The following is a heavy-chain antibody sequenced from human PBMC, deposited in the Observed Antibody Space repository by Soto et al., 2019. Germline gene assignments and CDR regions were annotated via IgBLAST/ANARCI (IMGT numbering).Heavy chain of an antibody. CDR3: ARHAAKD. V-gene: IGHV4-39*01. J-gene: IGHJ4*02. CDR2: IYYSGST. CDR1: GGSISSSSYY. Sequence: SETLSLTCTVSGGSISSSSYYWGWIRQPPGKGLEWIGSIYYSGSTYYNPSLKSRVTISVDTSKNQFSLKLSSVTAADTAVYYCARHAAKDWGQGTLVTVSS.